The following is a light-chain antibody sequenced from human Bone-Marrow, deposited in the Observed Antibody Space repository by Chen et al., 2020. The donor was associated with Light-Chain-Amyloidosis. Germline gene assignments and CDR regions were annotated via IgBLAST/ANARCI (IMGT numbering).Light chain of an antibody. CDR2: EVT. J-gene: IGLJ1*01. CDR3: SSYTSTNTLV. Sequence: QSALTQPASVSGPSGQSITISCTGTSSDVGGDNHVSWYQQHPDKAPKIMIYEVTNRPSWVPDLYSGSKSDNTASLTISGLQTEDEADYCCSSYTSTNTLVFGGGTRVTVL. CDR1: SSDVGGDNH. V-gene: IGLV2-14*01.